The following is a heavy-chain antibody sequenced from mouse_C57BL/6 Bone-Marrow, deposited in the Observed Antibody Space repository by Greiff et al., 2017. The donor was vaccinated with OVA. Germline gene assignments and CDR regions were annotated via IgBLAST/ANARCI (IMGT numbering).Heavy chain of an antibody. CDR3: ARNKYYSNYLWYFDV. Sequence: VKLQESGPGLVQPSQSLSITCTVSGFSLTSYGVHWVRQSPGKGLEWLGVIWCGGSTDYNAAFISRLSISKDNSKSQVFFKMNSLQADDTAIYYCARNKYYSNYLWYFDVWGTGTTVTVSS. J-gene: IGHJ1*03. CDR2: IWCGGST. V-gene: IGHV2-2*01. CDR1: GFSLTSYG. D-gene: IGHD2-5*01.